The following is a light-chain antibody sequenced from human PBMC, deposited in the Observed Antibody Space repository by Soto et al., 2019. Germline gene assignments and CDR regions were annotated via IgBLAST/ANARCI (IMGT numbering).Light chain of an antibody. CDR1: QSVLYSSNNKNY. CDR2: WAS. V-gene: IGKV4-1*01. J-gene: IGKJ3*01. Sequence: DIVMTQSPDSLAVSLGERATMNCNSSQSVLYSSNNKNYLAWYQQKPGQPPKLLIYWASTRESGVPDRFSGRGSGTDFPLTISSLQAEDVAVYYCQQYYSGLTFGPGTTVDIK. CDR3: QQYYSGLT.